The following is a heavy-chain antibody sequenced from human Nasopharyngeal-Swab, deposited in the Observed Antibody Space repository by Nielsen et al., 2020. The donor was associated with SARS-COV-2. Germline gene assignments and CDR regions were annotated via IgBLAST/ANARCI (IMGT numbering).Heavy chain of an antibody. CDR3: VKDLRGKYAFDI. Sequence: GGSLRLSCAASGFIFRDFAFHWVRQAPGKGLEWVAIISYRGDNKNYANSVRGRFTISRDNSKNTLYLQMSSLRAEDTAVYWCVKDLRGKYAFDIWGQGTVVTVSS. CDR1: GFIFRDFA. CDR2: ISYRGDNK. D-gene: IGHD3-16*01. J-gene: IGHJ3*02. V-gene: IGHV3-30*14.